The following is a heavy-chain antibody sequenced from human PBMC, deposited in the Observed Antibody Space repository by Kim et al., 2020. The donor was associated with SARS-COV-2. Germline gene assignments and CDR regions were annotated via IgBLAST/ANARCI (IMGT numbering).Heavy chain of an antibody. CDR3: ARDDGEGSGWYPSYFQH. J-gene: IGHJ1*01. CDR2: ISSSSSYI. CDR1: GFTFSSYS. D-gene: IGHD6-19*01. Sequence: GGSLRLSCAASGFTFSSYSMNWVRQAPGKGLEWVSSISSSSSYIYYADSVKGRFTISRDNAKNSLYLQMNSLRAEDTAVYYCARDDGEGSGWYPSYFQHWGQGTLVTVSS. V-gene: IGHV3-21*01.